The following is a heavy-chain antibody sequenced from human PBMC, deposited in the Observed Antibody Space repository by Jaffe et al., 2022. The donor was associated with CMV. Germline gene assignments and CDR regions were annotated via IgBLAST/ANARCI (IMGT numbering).Heavy chain of an antibody. CDR3: ARDARLYYDFWSGYRELDYYYGMDV. Sequence: EVQLVESGGGLVQPGGSLRLSCAASGFTFSSYWMHWVRQAPGKGLVWVSRINSDGSSTSYADSVKGRFTISRDNAKNTLYLQMNSLRAEDTAVYYCARDARLYYDFWSGYRELDYYYGMDVWGQGTTVTVSS. CDR1: GFTFSSYW. J-gene: IGHJ6*02. V-gene: IGHV3-74*01. D-gene: IGHD3-3*01. CDR2: INSDGSST.